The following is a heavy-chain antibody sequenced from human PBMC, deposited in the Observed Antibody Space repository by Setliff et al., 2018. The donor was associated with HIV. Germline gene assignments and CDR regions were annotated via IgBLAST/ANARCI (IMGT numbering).Heavy chain of an antibody. CDR3: ARLRPSVADRSYFDH. CDR2: IYDSGSP. Sequence: SETLSLTCTVSGGSTSNEYWSWIRQPPGKGLEWIGYIYDSGSPKYNPSLKSRVTISIDTSKNQFSLKVNSVTAADTAVYYCARLRPSVADRSYFDHWGQGTLVTVSS. V-gene: IGHV4-59*08. D-gene: IGHD6-19*01. J-gene: IGHJ4*02. CDR1: GGSTSNEY.